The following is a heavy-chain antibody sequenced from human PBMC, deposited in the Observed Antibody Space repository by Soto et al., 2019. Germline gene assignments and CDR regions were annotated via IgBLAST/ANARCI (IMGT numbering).Heavy chain of an antibody. J-gene: IGHJ3*02. CDR2: IYYSGST. CDR1: GGSISSYY. D-gene: IGHD2-15*01. CDR3: AAVGRDAPRDAFDI. V-gene: IGHV4-59*01. Sequence: QVQLQESGPGLVKPSETLSLTCTVSGGSISSYYWSWIRQPPGKGLEWIGYIYYSGSTNYNPSLKSRVTISVDTSKNQFSLKLSSVTAADTAVYYCAAVGRDAPRDAFDIWGQGTMVTVSS.